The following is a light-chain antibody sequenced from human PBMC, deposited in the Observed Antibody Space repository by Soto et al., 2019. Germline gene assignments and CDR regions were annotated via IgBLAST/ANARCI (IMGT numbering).Light chain of an antibody. J-gene: IGKJ5*01. Sequence: EIVMTQSPATLSVSPGERATLSCRASQSVSSNLAWYQQKPGQAPRLLIYGASTSATGIPARFSGSGSGTEFSLTIRSLQSEDFGVYYCQQYNNWPPITFGQGTRLEIK. V-gene: IGKV3-15*01. CDR3: QQYNNWPPIT. CDR1: QSVSSN. CDR2: GAS.